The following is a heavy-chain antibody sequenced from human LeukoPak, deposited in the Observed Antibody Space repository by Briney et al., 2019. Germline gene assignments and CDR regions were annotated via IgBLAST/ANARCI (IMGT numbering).Heavy chain of an antibody. J-gene: IGHJ4*02. V-gene: IGHV4-38-2*02. CDR1: AYSISDGWV. Sequence: SGTLSLTCTVSAYSISDGWVWGMIRQPPGKGLEWIGSIYRSGTTNYNPSLKSRVTMSVDTSKNQFSLKLSSVTAADTAVYYCARPRRDGYNGYYFDYWGQGTLVTVSS. D-gene: IGHD5-24*01. CDR3: ARPRRDGYNGYYFDY. CDR2: IYRSGTT.